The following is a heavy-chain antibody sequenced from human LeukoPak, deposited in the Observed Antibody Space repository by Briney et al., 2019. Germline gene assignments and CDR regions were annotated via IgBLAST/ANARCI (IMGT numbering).Heavy chain of an antibody. V-gene: IGHV1-8*01. J-gene: IGHJ6*02. CDR3: ARAEVVAAPNYFGMVV. CDR2: MNPNSGNT. CDR1: GYTFTSYD. Sequence: ASVKVSCKASGYTFTSYDVNWVRQATGQGLEWMGWMNPNSGNTGLAQTFQGRVTLTRDTSLSTAYMELSNLRSDDTAVYYCARAEVVAAPNYFGMVVWGQGTTLSVSS. D-gene: IGHD2-15*01.